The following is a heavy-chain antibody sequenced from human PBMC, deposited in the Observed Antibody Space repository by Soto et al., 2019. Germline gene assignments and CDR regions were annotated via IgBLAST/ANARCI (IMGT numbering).Heavy chain of an antibody. CDR3: ARDQAVAGNSFDY. Sequence: QVQLVESGGGVVQPGRSLRLSCAASGFTFSSYAMHWVRQAPGKGLEWVAVTSYDGSNKYYADSVKGRFTISRDNSKNARYLQMNSLRAEDTAVYYCARDQAVAGNSFDYWGQGTLVTVSS. CDR2: TSYDGSNK. V-gene: IGHV3-30-3*01. CDR1: GFTFSSYA. J-gene: IGHJ4*02. D-gene: IGHD6-19*01.